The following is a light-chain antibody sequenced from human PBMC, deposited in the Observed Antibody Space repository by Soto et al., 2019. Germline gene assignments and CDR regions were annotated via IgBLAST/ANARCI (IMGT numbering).Light chain of an antibody. CDR2: AAS. CDR3: QQSYSALSIT. Sequence: DIQMTQSPSSLSASVGDRVTITCRASESIARHLNWYQQKPGKPPKLVIYAASSLQNGVPSRFRGGGYGTDFTLTLGNLQPEDFARYYCQQSYSALSITFGQGTRLEIK. V-gene: IGKV1-39*01. J-gene: IGKJ5*01. CDR1: ESIARH.